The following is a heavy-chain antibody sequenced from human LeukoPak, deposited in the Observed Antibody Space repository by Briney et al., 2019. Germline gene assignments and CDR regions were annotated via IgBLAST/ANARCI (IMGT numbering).Heavy chain of an antibody. CDR3: ARVGHDSGTYLYYFDY. D-gene: IGHD1-26*01. J-gene: IGHJ4*02. V-gene: IGHV4-61*08. CDR2: IYYSGST. Sequence: SETLSLTCTVSGGSISSGGYYWSWIRQHPGKGLEWIGYIYYSGSTNYNPSLKSRVTISVDTSKNQFSLKLSSVTAADTAVYYCARVGHDSGTYLYYFDYWGQGTLVTVSS. CDR1: GGSISSGGYY.